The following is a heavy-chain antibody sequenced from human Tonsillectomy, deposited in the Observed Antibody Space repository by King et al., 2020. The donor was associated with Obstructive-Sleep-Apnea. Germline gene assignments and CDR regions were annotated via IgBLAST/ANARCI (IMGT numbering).Heavy chain of an antibody. D-gene: IGHD2-15*01. J-gene: IGHJ6*02. Sequence: QLVQSGGGLVKPGGSLRLSCAASGFTFGDYYMSWIRQAPGRGLGWMSHISSSSSFIMYADSVKGRFTISRDSAKNSLYLQMNSLRAEDTGVYFCARYWTWCSCSYSYFGLDVWGQGTTVTVSS. CDR1: GFTFGDYY. V-gene: IGHV3-11*06. CDR3: ARYWTWCSCSYSYFGLDV. CDR2: ISSSSSFI.